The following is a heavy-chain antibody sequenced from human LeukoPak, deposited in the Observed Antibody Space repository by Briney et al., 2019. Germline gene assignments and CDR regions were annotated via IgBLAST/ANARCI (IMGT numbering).Heavy chain of an antibody. Sequence: GGSLRLSCAASVFPLSNPVTSCGRQPPGEGLEWVSAICNGNTYSADTVSGRFTISRDYSKHMVYLQMYSLGVEDTARYYCVREAGYCASVCLKTNYFYPSGQGALV. CDR2: ICNGNT. CDR3: VREAGYCASVCLKTNYFYP. D-gene: IGHD2-15*01. CDR1: VFPLSNPV. J-gene: IGHJ5*02. V-gene: IGHV3-23*01.